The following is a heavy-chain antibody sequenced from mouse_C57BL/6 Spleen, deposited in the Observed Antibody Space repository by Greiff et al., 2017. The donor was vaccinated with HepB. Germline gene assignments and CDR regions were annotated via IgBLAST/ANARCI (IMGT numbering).Heavy chain of an antibody. J-gene: IGHJ3*01. CDR1: GYSITSGYY. V-gene: IGHV3-6*01. D-gene: IGHD2-2*01. CDR2: ISYDGSN. CDR3: ARATMVTTRFAY. Sequence: EVKVEESGPGLVKPSQSLSLTCSVTGYSITSGYYWNWIRQFPGNKLEWMGYISYDGSNNYNPSLKNRISITRDTSKNQFFLKLNSVTTEDTATYYCARATMVTTRFAYWGQGTLVTVSA.